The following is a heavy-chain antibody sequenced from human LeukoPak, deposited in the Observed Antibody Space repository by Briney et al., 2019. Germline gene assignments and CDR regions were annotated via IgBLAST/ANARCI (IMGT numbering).Heavy chain of an antibody. CDR2: ISGDGGST. CDR1: GFTFDDYA. Sequence: GSLRLSCAASGFTFDDYAMHWVRQAPGKGLEWVSLISGDGGSTYYADSVKGRFTISRDNSKNSLYLQMNSLRTEDTALYYCAKEGGSGSYYPDAFDIWGQGTMVTVSS. J-gene: IGHJ3*02. V-gene: IGHV3-43*02. CDR3: AKEGGSGSYYPDAFDI. D-gene: IGHD3-10*01.